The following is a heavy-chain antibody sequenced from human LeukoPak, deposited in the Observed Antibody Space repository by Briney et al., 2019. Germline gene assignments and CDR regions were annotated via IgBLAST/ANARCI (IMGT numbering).Heavy chain of an antibody. CDR3: ARHGRYFDY. CDR2: ITNSGNT. Sequence: SETLSLTCTVSGVSISSSYWSWIRQPPGKGLEWIGYITNSGNTSYNPSLKSRVTISVDTSKNQFSLKLTSVTAADTAVYRCARHGRYFDYWGQGALVTVSS. J-gene: IGHJ4*02. V-gene: IGHV4-59*08. CDR1: GVSISSSY.